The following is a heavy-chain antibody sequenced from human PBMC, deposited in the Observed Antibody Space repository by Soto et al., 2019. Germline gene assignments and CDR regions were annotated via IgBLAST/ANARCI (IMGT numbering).Heavy chain of an antibody. CDR2: ISGDTGDR. D-gene: IGHD2-21*01. CDR3: ARGAYPGDAFDI. J-gene: IGHJ3*02. Sequence: QVLLVQSGAEVKEPGASVKVSCKASGYTFISNGINWVRQAPGQGLEWLGWISGDTGDRNYGQKLRGRVTLTTDTSTNTAFMEMRSLRSYDTAVYYWARGAYPGDAFDIWGQGTVVTVSS. CDR1: GYTFISNG. V-gene: IGHV1-18*04.